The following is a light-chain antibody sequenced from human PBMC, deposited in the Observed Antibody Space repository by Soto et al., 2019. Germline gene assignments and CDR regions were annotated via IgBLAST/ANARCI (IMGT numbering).Light chain of an antibody. V-gene: IGKV3-20*01. CDR2: GAS. J-gene: IGKJ2*01. CDR3: QRYGSSPLYT. CDR1: QSVSSSY. Sequence: EIVLTQSPGTLSLSPGERATLSCRASQSVSSSYLGWYQQKPGQAPRLLIYGASSRATGIPDRFSGSGSGTDFTLTISRLEPEDFAVYYCQRYGSSPLYTFCQGTKLEIK.